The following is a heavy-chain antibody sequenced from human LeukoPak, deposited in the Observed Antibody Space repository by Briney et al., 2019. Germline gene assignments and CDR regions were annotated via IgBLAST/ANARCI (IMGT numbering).Heavy chain of an antibody. V-gene: IGHV4-34*01. J-gene: IGHJ5*02. CDR2: INHSGST. CDR1: GGSFSGYY. D-gene: IGHD6-13*01. CDR3: ARGSIAAAGP. Sequence: ASETLSLTCAVYGGSFSGYYWSWIRQPPGKGLEWIGEINHSGSTNYNPSLKSRVTISVDTSKNQFSLKLSSVTAADTAVYYCARGSIAAAGPWGQGTLVTVSS.